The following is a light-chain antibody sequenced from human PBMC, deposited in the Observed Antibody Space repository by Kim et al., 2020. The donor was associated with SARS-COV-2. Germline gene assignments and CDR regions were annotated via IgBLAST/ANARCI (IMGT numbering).Light chain of an antibody. J-gene: IGLJ3*02. CDR2: SDN. CDR1: SSNIGSNS. V-gene: IGLV1-44*01. CDR3: VTWDDSLNGVL. Sequence: QSVLTQAPSVSGSPWQRVTISCSGSSSNIGSNSVNWYQHLPGTAPKLLIYSDNQRPSGVPDRFSGSKSGTSASLAISGLQSVDEADYYCVTWDDSLNGVLFGGGTKLTV.